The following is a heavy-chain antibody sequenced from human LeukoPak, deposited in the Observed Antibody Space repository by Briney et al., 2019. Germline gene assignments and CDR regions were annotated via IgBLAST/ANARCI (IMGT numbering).Heavy chain of an antibody. D-gene: IGHD2-2*01. Sequence: PSETLSLTCTVSGGSISSSSYYWGWIRQPPGKGLEWIGSFYYSGSTYYNPSLKSRVTISVDTSKNQFSLKLSSVTAADTAVYYCARSIVVVPTEGYWGQGTLVTVSS. CDR2: FYYSGST. V-gene: IGHV4-39*01. CDR3: ARSIVVVPTEGY. CDR1: GGSISSSSYY. J-gene: IGHJ4*02.